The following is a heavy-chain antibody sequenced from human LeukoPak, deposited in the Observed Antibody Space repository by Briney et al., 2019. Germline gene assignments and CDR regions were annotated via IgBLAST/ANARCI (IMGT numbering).Heavy chain of an antibody. J-gene: IGHJ4*02. CDR3: AKDGVVPAAPFDY. CDR1: GFTFSSYW. D-gene: IGHD2-2*01. V-gene: IGHV3-23*01. CDR2: ISGSGGST. Sequence: GGSLRLSCAAPGFTFSSYWMHWVRQAPGKGLEWVSAISGSGGSTYCADSVKGRFTISRDSSKNTLYLQMNSLRAEDTAVYYCAKDGVVPAAPFDYWGQGTLVTVSS.